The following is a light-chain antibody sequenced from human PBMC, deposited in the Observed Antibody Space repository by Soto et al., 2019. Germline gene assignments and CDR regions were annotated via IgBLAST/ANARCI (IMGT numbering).Light chain of an antibody. J-gene: IGLJ2*01. CDR1: SSNIGAGYD. V-gene: IGLV1-40*01. Sequence: QSVLTQPPSVSGAPGQRVTISCTGSSSNIGAGYDVLWYHQLPGTAPKLLIYGNTNRPSGVPDRFSGSKSGTSASLAITGLQAEDEADYYCQSYDSSLSGVVFGGGTKLTVL. CDR3: QSYDSSLSGVV. CDR2: GNT.